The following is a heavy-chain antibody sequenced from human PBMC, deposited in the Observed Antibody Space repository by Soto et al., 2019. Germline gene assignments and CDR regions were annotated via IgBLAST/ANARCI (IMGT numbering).Heavy chain of an antibody. Sequence: QVQLVESGGGLVKPGGSLRLSCDASGFTLRDYYMSWVRQAPGKGLEWISYISSSGTTVYYADSVKGRFTVSRDNAENSQYLQMNSLRAEVTAVYYCARALRGYYDSYYYYMDVWGKGTTVTVSS. D-gene: IGHD3-3*01. V-gene: IGHV3-11*01. CDR3: ARALRGYYDSYYYYMDV. CDR2: ISSSGTTV. CDR1: GFTLRDYY. J-gene: IGHJ6*03.